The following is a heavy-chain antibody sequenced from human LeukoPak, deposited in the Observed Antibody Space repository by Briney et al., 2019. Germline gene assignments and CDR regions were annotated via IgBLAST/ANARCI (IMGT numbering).Heavy chain of an antibody. CDR3: ARAAAAGGGVFDY. J-gene: IGHJ4*02. Sequence: GGSLRLSCVVSGFIVNNNYINWVRQAPGKGLEWVSVFYSDGTTYHADSVKGRFTISRDNSQNTVFLQMNCLRAEDTAVYYCARAAAAGGGVFDYGGQEPLVTVSS. CDR2: FYSDGTT. V-gene: IGHV3-53*01. D-gene: IGHD6-13*01. CDR1: GFIVNNNY.